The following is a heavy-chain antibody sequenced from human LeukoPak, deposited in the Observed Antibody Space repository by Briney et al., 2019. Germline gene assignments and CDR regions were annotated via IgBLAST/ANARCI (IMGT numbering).Heavy chain of an antibody. Sequence: PSETLSLTCTVSGGSISSSSYYWGWIRQPPGKGLEWIGSIYYSGSTYYNPSLKSRVTISVDTSKNQFSLKLSSVTAADTAVYYCARRYSSSWFRFDYWGQGTLVTVSS. J-gene: IGHJ4*02. V-gene: IGHV4-39*01. D-gene: IGHD6-13*01. CDR2: IYYSGST. CDR1: GGSISSSSYY. CDR3: ARRYSSSWFRFDY.